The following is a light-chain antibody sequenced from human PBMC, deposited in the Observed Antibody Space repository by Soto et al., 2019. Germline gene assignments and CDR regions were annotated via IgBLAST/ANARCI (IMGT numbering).Light chain of an antibody. J-gene: IGLJ3*02. V-gene: IGLV2-14*01. CDR2: DVT. Sequence: QSALTQPASVSGSPGQSITISCTGTSGDLGGYNFVSWYQQHPGKAPKLMIYDVTNRPSGVSHRFSGSKSGNTASLTISGLQPGEGAFYYSTSYTTSNTGVSGGGTKLTVL. CDR1: SGDLGGYNF. CDR3: TSYTTSNTGV.